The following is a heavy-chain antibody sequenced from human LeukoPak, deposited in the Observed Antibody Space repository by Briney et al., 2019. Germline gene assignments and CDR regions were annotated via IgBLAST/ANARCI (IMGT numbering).Heavy chain of an antibody. CDR1: DDSISNTNNY. CDR3: AKDFQFNPD. CDR2: IYASGNT. V-gene: IGHV4-61*02. J-gene: IGHJ4*02. Sequence: SETLSLTCTVSDDSISNTNNYWTWIRQPAGTGLEWIGRIYASGNTNYNPSLKSRVTMSLDTSNNQFSLNLTSVTAADTAVYYCAKDFQFNPDWGQGTLVTVSS. D-gene: IGHD2/OR15-2a*01.